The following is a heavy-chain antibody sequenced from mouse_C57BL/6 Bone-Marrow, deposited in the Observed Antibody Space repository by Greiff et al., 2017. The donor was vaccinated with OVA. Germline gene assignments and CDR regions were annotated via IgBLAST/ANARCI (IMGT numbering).Heavy chain of an antibody. V-gene: IGHV5-12*01. CDR2: ISNGGGST. D-gene: IGHD1-1*01. CDR1: GFTFSDYY. Sequence: EVKLMESGGGLVQPGGSLKLSCAASGFTFSDYYMYWVRQTPEKRLEWVAYISNGGGSTYYPDTVKGRFTISSDNAKNTLYLQMSRLKSEDTAMYYCARQGGYYGSSFDYWGQGTTLTVSS. J-gene: IGHJ2*01. CDR3: ARQGGYYGSSFDY.